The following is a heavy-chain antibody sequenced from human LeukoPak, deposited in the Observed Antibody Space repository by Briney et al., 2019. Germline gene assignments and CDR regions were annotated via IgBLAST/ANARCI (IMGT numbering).Heavy chain of an antibody. CDR1: GFTFSSYA. J-gene: IGHJ4*02. V-gene: IGHV3-30*19. Sequence: GGSLRLSCAASGFTFSSYAMSWVRQAPGKGLEGVAVISYDGSNKYYADSVKGRFTISRDNSKNTLYLQMNSLRAEDTAVYYCASLGRRAVAVTVGYWGQGTLVTVSS. CDR2: ISYDGSNK. CDR3: ASLGRRAVAVTVGY. D-gene: IGHD6-19*01.